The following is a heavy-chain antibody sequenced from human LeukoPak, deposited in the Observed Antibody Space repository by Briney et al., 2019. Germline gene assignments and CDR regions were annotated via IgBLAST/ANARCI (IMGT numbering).Heavy chain of an antibody. CDR2: FNPENGNT. J-gene: IGHJ4*02. CDR1: GYSFVGYG. V-gene: IGHV1-18*01. CDR3: ARDSCSSTSCPFFAY. D-gene: IGHD2-2*01. Sequence: ASVKVSCKASGYSFVGYGITWVRQAPGQGLEWMGWFNPENGNTNYAQKVQGRVTMTRDTSISTAYMELSRLRSDDTAVYYCARDSCSSTSCPFFAYWGQGTLVTVSS.